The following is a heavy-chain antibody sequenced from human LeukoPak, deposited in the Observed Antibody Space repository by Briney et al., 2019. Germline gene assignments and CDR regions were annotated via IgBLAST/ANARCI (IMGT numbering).Heavy chain of an antibody. CDR3: ARTNYYDSSGYYSLDY. D-gene: IGHD3-22*01. J-gene: IGHJ4*02. CDR1: GGSFSGYY. Sequence: SETLSLTCAVSGGSFSGYYWSWIRQPPGKGLEWIGEINHSGSTNYNPSLKSRVTISVGTSKNQFSLKLSSATAADTAFYYCARTNYYDSSGYYSLDYWGQGTLVTVSS. CDR2: INHSGST. V-gene: IGHV4-34*01.